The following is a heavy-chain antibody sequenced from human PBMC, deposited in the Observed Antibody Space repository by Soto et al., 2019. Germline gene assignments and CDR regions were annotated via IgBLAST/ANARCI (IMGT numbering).Heavy chain of an antibody. CDR1: GFTFTDYS. V-gene: IGHV3-11*01. D-gene: IGHD6-6*01. CDR2: IDSRGRTL. CDR3: ERQAARNYIDS. Sequence: PGGSVSLSCAASGFTFTDYSMSWIRQAPGKGLEWLAFIDSRGRTLSYADSVKGRFTISRDNAKNSLYLQMHSLRADDTAVYYCERQAARNYIDSWGQGDVVTVYS. J-gene: IGHJ4*02.